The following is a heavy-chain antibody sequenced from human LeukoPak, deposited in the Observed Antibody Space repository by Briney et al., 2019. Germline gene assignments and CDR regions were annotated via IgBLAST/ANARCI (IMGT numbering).Heavy chain of an antibody. CDR2: IIPIFGTA. CDR1: AGTFSSYA. V-gene: IGHV1-69*13. CDR3: ARDPGSSGWPKYYFDY. D-gene: IGHD6-19*01. Sequence: ASVKVSCKASAGTFSSYAVSWVRHAPGQWLEWMGGIIPIFGTANYAQKFQGRVTINADESTSTAYMELSRLRSEDTAVYYCARDPGSSGWPKYYFDYWSQGTLLTVSS. J-gene: IGHJ4*02.